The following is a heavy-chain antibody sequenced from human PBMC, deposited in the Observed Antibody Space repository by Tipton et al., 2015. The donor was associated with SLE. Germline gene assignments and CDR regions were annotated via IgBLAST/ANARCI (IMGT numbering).Heavy chain of an antibody. CDR2: IYTGGST. J-gene: IGHJ4*02. CDR3: ARELVGGGKDFFDYFDY. V-gene: IGHV4-61*02. CDR1: GASITSGSFY. Sequence: TLSLTCTVSGASITSGSFYWSWIRQSVGKGLEWIGRIYTGGSTKYNPSLKSRVTISVDTSKHQFSLRLSSVTAADTAVYYCARELVGGGKDFFDYFDYWGQGTLVTVSS. D-gene: IGHD1-26*01.